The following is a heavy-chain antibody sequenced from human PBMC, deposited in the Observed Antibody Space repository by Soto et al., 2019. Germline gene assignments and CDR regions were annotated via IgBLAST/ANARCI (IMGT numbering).Heavy chain of an antibody. CDR2: IWNDGSKK. V-gene: IGHV3-33*01. Sequence: QVQLVESGGGVVQPGRSLRLSCAASGFVFSSYAMHWVRQAPGKGLGWVAVIWNDGSKKYYADSVKGRFTISRVDSKNTLYLQVNSLRAEDTAVYYCASSTSGYSSSWFDYWGQGTLVIVSS. D-gene: IGHD6-13*01. CDR1: GFVFSSYA. CDR3: ASSTSGYSSSWFDY. J-gene: IGHJ4*02.